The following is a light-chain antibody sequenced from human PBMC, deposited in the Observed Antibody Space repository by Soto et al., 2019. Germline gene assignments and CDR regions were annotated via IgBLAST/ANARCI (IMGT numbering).Light chain of an antibody. J-gene: IGLJ1*01. Sequence: QSVLTQPASVSGSPGQSITISCSGTSSDIGAYEYVSWDQQHPGKPPKLMIYNVNNRPSGVSYRFSGSKSGNTASLTISRLQPEDEADYYCLSHTTSRTYVFGPGTKGTVL. CDR2: NVN. V-gene: IGLV2-14*03. CDR1: SSDIGAYEY. CDR3: LSHTTSRTYV.